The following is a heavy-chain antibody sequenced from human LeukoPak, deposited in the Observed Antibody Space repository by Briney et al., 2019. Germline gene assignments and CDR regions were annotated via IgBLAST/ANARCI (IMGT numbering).Heavy chain of an antibody. V-gene: IGHV3-23*01. CDR1: GFTFSSYA. J-gene: IGHJ4*02. D-gene: IGHD5-12*01. CDR3: ARDRGYSGYDGPPTMID. CDR2: ISGSGGST. Sequence: GGSLRLSCAASGFTFSSYAMSWVRQAPGKGLEWVSAISGSGGSTYYADSVKGRFTISRDNSKNTLYLQMNSLRAEDMAVYYCARDRGYSGYDGPPTMIDWGQGTLVTVSS.